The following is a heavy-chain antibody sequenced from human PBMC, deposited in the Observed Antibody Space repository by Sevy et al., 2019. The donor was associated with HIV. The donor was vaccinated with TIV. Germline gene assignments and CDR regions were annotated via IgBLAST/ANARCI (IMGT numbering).Heavy chain of an antibody. CDR2: FSFGCGKI. D-gene: IGHD2-2*01. CDR3: TREGSSNPHDY. J-gene: IGHJ4*02. V-gene: IGHV3-23*01. Sequence: GGSLRLSCAASGFTFSNYAMSWVRQAPGKGLEWVSIFSFGCGKINYADSVKGRFTISRDNSKNTLYLQMNSLRAEDTAIYDCTREGSSNPHDYWGQGTLVTVSS. CDR1: GFTFSNYA.